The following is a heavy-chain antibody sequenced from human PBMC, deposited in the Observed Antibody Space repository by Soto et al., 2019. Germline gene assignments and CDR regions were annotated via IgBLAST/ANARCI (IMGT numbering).Heavy chain of an antibody. V-gene: IGHV1-18*01. CDR3: ARLWLTGTTTWFDP. Sequence: ASVKVSCKASGYTFSSYDITWVRQAPGQGLGWMGWISTYNGNTYYAQKLQGRVTMTTDTSTSTAYLELRSLRSDDTAVYYCARLWLTGTTTWFDPWGQGTLVTVSS. CDR2: ISTYNGNT. D-gene: IGHD1-20*01. CDR1: GYTFSSYD. J-gene: IGHJ5*02.